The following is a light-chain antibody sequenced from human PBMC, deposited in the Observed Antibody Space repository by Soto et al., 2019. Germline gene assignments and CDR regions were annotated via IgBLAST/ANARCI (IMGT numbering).Light chain of an antibody. J-gene: IGLJ1*01. CDR1: SSDVGGYNY. CDR2: DVS. Sequence: QSALTQPRSVSGSHGQSVTISCTGTSSDVGGYNYVSWYQQHPGKVPKLMIYDVSKRPSGVPDRFSGSKSGNTASLTISGLQAEDEADYYCCSYAGSYTHVFGSGTKVTVL. CDR3: CSYAGSYTHV. V-gene: IGLV2-11*01.